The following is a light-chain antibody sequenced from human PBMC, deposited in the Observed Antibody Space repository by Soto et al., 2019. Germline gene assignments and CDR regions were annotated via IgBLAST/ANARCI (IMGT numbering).Light chain of an antibody. Sequence: QSVLTQPPSASGTPGQRVTISCSGSSSNIGSNTVNWYQQLPGTAPKLLIYSNDQRPSGVPDRFSGSKSGTSASLAIGGLQSEDEADYYCAAWGASLNGWVFGGGTKVTVL. CDR2: SND. CDR1: SSNIGSNT. CDR3: AAWGASLNGWV. J-gene: IGLJ3*02. V-gene: IGLV1-44*01.